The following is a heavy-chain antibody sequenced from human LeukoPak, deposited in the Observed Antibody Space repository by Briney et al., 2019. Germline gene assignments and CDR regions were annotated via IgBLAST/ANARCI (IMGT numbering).Heavy chain of an antibody. V-gene: IGHV4-38-2*02. Sequence: SETLSLTCTVSGYSIRSDYSWGWVRQPPGKGLEWIGIIYHSGNTYYNPSLKSRVTMSVDTSKNQFSLKMSSVTAADTAVYYCVRDIWGLPPVYWGQGTLVTVSS. J-gene: IGHJ4*02. CDR2: IYHSGNT. CDR1: GYSIRSDYS. CDR3: VRDIWGLPPVY. D-gene: IGHD7-27*01.